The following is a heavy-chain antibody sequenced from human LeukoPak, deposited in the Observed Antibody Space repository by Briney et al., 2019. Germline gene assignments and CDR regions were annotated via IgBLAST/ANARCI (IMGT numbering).Heavy chain of an antibody. CDR2: IYSGGST. CDR3: VKDLGGAVDD. V-gene: IGHV3-53*01. D-gene: IGHD3-16*01. J-gene: IGHJ4*02. Sequence: GGSLRLSCAASGFTVSSNYMSWVRQAPGKGLEWVSVIYSGGSTYYADSVKGRFTISRDNAKNTLYLQMNSLRVEDTAVYYCVKDLGGAVDDWGQGTLVTVSS. CDR1: GFTVSSNY.